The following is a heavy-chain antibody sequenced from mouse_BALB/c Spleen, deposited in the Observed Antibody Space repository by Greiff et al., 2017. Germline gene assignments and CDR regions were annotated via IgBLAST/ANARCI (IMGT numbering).Heavy chain of an antibody. D-gene: IGHD1-1*01. CDR1: GFTFSSYG. V-gene: IGHV5-6-3*01. CDR3: ARDSDYYGSSAMDY. J-gene: IGHJ4*01. CDR2: INSNGGST. Sequence: EVKLMESGGGLVQPGGSLKLSCAASGFTFSSYGMSWVRQTPDKRLELVATINSNGGSTYYPDSVKGRFTISRDNAKNTLYLQMSSLKSEDTAMYYCARDSDYYGSSAMDYWGQGTSVTVSS.